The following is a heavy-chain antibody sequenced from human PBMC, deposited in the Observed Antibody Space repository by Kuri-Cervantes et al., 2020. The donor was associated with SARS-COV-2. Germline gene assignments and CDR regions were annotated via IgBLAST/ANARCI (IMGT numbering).Heavy chain of an antibody. J-gene: IGHJ4*02. CDR1: GGSISSYY. Sequence: SETLSLTCTVSGGSISSYYWSWIRQPPGKGLEWIGYIYYSGSTYYNPSPKSRVTISVDTSKNQFSLKLSSVTAADTAVYYCARGLRGLTHDYWGQGTLVTVSS. CDR3: ARGLRGLTHDY. CDR2: IYYSGST. V-gene: IGHV4-59*08. D-gene: IGHD4/OR15-4a*01.